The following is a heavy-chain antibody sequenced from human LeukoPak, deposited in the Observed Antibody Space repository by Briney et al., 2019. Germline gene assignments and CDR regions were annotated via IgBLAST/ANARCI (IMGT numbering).Heavy chain of an antibody. CDR3: ARRWWPSYCSSTSCPGRFQH. CDR2: INHSGST. V-gene: IGHV4-34*01. Sequence: SETLSLTCAVYGGSFSGYYWSWIRQPPGKGLEWIGEINHSGSTNYNPSLKSRVTISVDTSKDQFSLKLSSVTAADTAVYYCARRWWPSYCSSTSCPGRFQHWGQGTLVTVSS. D-gene: IGHD2-2*01. J-gene: IGHJ1*01. CDR1: GGSFSGYY.